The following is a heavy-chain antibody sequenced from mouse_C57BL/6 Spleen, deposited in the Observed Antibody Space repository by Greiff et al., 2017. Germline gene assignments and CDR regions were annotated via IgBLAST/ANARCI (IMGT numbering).Heavy chain of an antibody. V-gene: IGHV7-1*01. Sequence: EVKLVESGGGLVQSGRSLRLSCATSGFTFSDFYMEWVRQAPGKGLEWIAASRNKANDYTTEYSASVKGRFIVSRDTSHSILYLQMNALRAEDTAIYYCARDAGFLDYWGQGTTLTVSS. J-gene: IGHJ2*01. CDR3: ARDAGFLDY. CDR2: SRNKANDYTT. CDR1: GFTFSDFY. D-gene: IGHD3-1*01.